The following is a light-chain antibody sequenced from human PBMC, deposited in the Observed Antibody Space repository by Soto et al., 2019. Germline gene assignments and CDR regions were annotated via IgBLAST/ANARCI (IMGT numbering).Light chain of an antibody. CDR3: QQRINRPLT. CDR1: REISSY. CDR2: EAS. J-gene: IGKJ4*01. Sequence: IGLKQLRVGRSLSSGERATPSCMASREISSYLSWYQQKPGQPPRLLIYEASNRAAGIPARFSGSGSGTDFTLTISSLEPEDFAAYYCQQRINRPLTFGGGTKVDIK. V-gene: IGKV3-11*01.